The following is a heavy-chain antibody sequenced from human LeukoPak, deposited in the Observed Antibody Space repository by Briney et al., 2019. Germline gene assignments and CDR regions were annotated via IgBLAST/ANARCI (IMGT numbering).Heavy chain of an antibody. CDR1: GGSMSSYY. CDR2: IYYSGST. J-gene: IGHJ4*02. D-gene: IGHD5-12*01. V-gene: IGHV4-39*01. Sequence: MASETLSLTCTVSGGSMSSYYWTWLRQPPGKGLEWIGNIYYSGSTYYNPSLKSRVTISVDTSKNQFSRKLSSVIAADTAVYYCARLVSGYEMATWVHWGQGTLVTVSS. CDR3: ARLVSGYEMATWVH.